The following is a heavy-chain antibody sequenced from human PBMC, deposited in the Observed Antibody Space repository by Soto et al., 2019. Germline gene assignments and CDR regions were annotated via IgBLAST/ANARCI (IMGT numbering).Heavy chain of an antibody. J-gene: IGHJ6*02. D-gene: IGHD6-6*01. CDR3: ARMFGIAARPEYYGMDV. Sequence: GGSLRLSCAASGFTFSSYSMNWVRQAPGKGLEWVSYISSSSSTIYYADSVKGRFTISRDNAKNSLYLQMNSLRDEDTAVYYCARMFGIAARPEYYGMDVWGQGTTVTVSS. CDR2: ISSSSSTI. CDR1: GFTFSSYS. V-gene: IGHV3-48*02.